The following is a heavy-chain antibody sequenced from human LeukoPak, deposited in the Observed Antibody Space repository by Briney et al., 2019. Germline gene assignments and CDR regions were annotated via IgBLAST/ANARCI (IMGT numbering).Heavy chain of an antibody. D-gene: IGHD6-6*01. J-gene: IGHJ4*01. V-gene: IGHV3-74*01. Sequence: GGSLRLSCTASGFTLRNYWMHLVLQVPGKRLVWVSRISGDGRVTNYADSVQGRFTISRDNAKNILYLQINSLRSEDTAVYYCARYSSSSGGASYYLDYWGHGTLVTVSS. CDR1: GFTLRNYW. CDR2: ISGDGRVT. CDR3: ARYSSSSGGASYYLDY.